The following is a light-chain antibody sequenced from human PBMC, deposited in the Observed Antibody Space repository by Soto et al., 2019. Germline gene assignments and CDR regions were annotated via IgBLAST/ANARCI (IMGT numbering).Light chain of an antibody. J-gene: IGKJ1*01. CDR1: QSVSDTY. CDR3: QQYGSSPWT. CDR2: GAS. V-gene: IGKV3-20*01. Sequence: EIVLTQSPGTLSLSPGDRATLSCRASQSVSDTYIAWYQQKPGQAPRLLIYGASSRATGMPARFSGSGSGADFTLTISRLETEDFAVYYCQQYGSSPWTFGQGPKVEIK.